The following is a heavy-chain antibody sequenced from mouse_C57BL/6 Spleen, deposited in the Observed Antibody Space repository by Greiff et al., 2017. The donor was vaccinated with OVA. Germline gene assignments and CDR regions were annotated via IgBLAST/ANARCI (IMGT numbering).Heavy chain of an antibody. V-gene: IGHV1-66*01. Sequence: VKLMESGPELVKPGASVKISCKASGYSFTSYYIHWVKQRPGQGLEWIGWIYPGSGNTKYNEKFKGKATLTADTSSSTAYMQLSSLTSEDSAVYYCARDGNYKGFDYWGQGTTLTVSS. J-gene: IGHJ2*01. D-gene: IGHD2-1*01. CDR2: IYPGSGNT. CDR3: ARDGNYKGFDY. CDR1: GYSFTSYY.